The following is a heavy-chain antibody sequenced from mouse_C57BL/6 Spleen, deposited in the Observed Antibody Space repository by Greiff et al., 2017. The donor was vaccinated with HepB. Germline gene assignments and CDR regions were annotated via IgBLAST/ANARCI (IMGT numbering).Heavy chain of an antibody. CDR1: GYTFTSYW. J-gene: IGHJ1*03. V-gene: IGHV1-61*01. D-gene: IGHD3-2*02. CDR3: ASQAGPGYFDV. CDR2: IYPSDSET. Sequence: QVQLQQPGAELVRPGSSVKLSCKASGYTFTSYWMDWVKQRPGQGLEWIGNIYPSDSETHYNQKFKDKATLTVDKSSSTAYMQLSSLTSEDSAVYYCASQAGPGYFDVWGTGTTVTVSS.